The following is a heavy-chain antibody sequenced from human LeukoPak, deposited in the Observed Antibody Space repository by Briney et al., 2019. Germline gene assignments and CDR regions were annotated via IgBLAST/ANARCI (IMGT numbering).Heavy chain of an antibody. J-gene: IGHJ4*02. CDR3: ARLNDYYFDY. V-gene: IGHV4-59*01. D-gene: IGHD1-1*01. Sequence: SETLSLTCTVSGGSISSYYWRWIRQPPGKGLEWIGYIYYSGSTKYNPSLKSRVTISLDTSKNQFSLKLSSVIAGDTAVYYCARLNDYYFDYWGQGALVTVSS. CDR1: GGSISSYY. CDR2: IYYSGST.